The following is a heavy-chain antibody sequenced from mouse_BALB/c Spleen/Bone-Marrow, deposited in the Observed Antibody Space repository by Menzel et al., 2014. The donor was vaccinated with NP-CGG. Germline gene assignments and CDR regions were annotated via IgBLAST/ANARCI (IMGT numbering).Heavy chain of an antibody. CDR2: IYPGDGDT. CDR3: ARGGPFDY. V-gene: IGHV1-87*01. J-gene: IGHJ2*01. Sequence: VQLQQSGAELARPGASVKLSCKASGYTFTSYWMQWVKQRPGQGLEWIGAIYPGDGDTRYTQKFKGKATLTADKSSSTEYMRLSSLASEDSAVYYCARGGPFDYWGQGTTLKVSS. CDR1: GYTFTSYW.